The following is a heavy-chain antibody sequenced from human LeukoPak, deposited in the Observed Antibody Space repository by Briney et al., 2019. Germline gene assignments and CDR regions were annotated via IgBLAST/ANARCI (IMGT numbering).Heavy chain of an antibody. D-gene: IGHD3-10*01. Sequence: GGSLRLSCAASGFTFNTAWMHWVRQVPGKGLVWVSRIYSDGSDKTYADSVKGRFITSRDNAKNTLYLQMNNLRGDDTAVYYCATDSGHAFSFWGQGTMVTVSS. CDR2: IYSDGSDK. J-gene: IGHJ3*01. V-gene: IGHV3-74*01. CDR1: GFTFNTAW. CDR3: ATDSGHAFSF.